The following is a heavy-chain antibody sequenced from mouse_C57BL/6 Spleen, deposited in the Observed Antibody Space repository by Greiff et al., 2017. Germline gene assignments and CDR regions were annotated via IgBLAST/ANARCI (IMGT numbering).Heavy chain of an antibody. CDR3: AREAFAY. Sequence: QVQLQQPGAELVKPGASVKLSCKASGYTFTSYWMHWVKQRPGRGLEWIGRIDPNSGGTKYNEKFKSKATLTVDKPSSTAYMQRSSLTSEESAVYYDAREAFAYWGQGTLVTVSA. CDR1: GYTFTSYW. CDR2: IDPNSGGT. V-gene: IGHV1-72*01. J-gene: IGHJ3*01.